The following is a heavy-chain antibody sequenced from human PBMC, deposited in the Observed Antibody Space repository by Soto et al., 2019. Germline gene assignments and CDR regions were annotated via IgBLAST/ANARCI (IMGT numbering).Heavy chain of an antibody. CDR1: GFTFSSFW. CDR2: INSDGSNT. D-gene: IGHD2-2*01. CDR3: ARWGVPAAMSY. J-gene: IGHJ4*02. V-gene: IGHV3-74*01. Sequence: EVQLVESGGGLVQPGGSLRLSCAASGFTFSSFWMHWVRQAPGEGLVWVSRINSDGSNTNYADSVKGRFTISRDNAKDTPYLQMNSLRAEDTAVYYCARWGVPAAMSYWGQGTLVIVSS.